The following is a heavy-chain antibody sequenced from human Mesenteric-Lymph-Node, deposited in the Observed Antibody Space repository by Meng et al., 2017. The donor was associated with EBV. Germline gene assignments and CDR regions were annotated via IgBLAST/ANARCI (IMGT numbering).Heavy chain of an antibody. J-gene: IGHJ4*02. CDR3: ARERRVG. V-gene: IGHV3-33*01. CDR2: IWNDGNNK. CDR1: GFIVSSYV. Sequence: QAVESGGCEVPRGRSLRLSCAVSGFIVSSYVMHWVRQAPGKGLEWVTLIWNDGNNKYYADSVKGRFTISRDNAKNTLYLQMNSLRAEDTAMYYCARERRVGWGQGTLVTVSS.